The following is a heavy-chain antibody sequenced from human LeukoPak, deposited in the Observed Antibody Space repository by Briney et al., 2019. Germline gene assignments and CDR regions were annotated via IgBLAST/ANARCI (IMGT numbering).Heavy chain of an antibody. CDR3: AARDRKYGGNSGSDY. J-gene: IGHJ4*02. CDR1: GGTFSSYA. Sequence: SVKVSCKASGGTFSSYAISWVRQAPGQGLEWMGGIIPIFGTANYAQKFQDRVTITADESTSTAYMELSSLRSEDTAVYYCAARDRKYGGNSGSDYWGQGTLVTVSS. D-gene: IGHD4-23*01. V-gene: IGHV1-69*13. CDR2: IIPIFGTA.